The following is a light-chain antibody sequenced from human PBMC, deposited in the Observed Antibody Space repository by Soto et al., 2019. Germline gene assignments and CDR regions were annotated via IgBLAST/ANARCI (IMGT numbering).Light chain of an antibody. Sequence: QSVLTQPASVSGSPGQSITISCTGTSSDVGRYNYVSWYQQHPGKAPKLMIYEVTYRPSGVSNRFSGSKSGDTASLTISVLQAEDEADYYCSSYTTTNTVIFCGVTKLTVL. CDR3: SSYTTTNTVI. V-gene: IGLV2-14*01. CDR1: SSDVGRYNY. CDR2: EVT. J-gene: IGLJ2*01.